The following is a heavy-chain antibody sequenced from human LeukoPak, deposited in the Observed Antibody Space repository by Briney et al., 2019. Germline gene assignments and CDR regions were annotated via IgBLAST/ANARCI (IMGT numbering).Heavy chain of an antibody. V-gene: IGHV3-9*01. CDR1: GFTFDDYA. CDR2: TSWNSGSI. J-gene: IGHJ6*02. Sequence: GGSLRLSCAASGFTFDDYAMHWVRQAPGKGLEWVSGTSWNSGSIGYADSVKGRFTISRDNAKNSLYLQMNSLRAEDTALYYCAKAHYYYGMDVWGQGTTVTVSS. CDR3: AKAHYYYGMDV.